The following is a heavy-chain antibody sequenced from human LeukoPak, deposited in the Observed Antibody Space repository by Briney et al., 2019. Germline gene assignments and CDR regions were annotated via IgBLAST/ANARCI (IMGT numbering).Heavy chain of an antibody. D-gene: IGHD6-19*01. V-gene: IGHV3-21*01. Sequence: GGSLRLSCAASGFTFSSYSMNWVRQAPGKGLEWVSSISSSSSYIYYADSVKGRFTISRDNAKNSLYLQMNSLRAEDTAVYYCARSSGYSSGWHLNYYYYYYMDVWGKGTTVTVSS. J-gene: IGHJ6*03. CDR1: GFTFSSYS. CDR3: ARSSGYSSGWHLNYYYYYYMDV. CDR2: ISSSSSYI.